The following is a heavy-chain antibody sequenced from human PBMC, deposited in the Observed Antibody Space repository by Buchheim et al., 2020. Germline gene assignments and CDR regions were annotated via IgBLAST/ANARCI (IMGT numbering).Heavy chain of an antibody. V-gene: IGHV4-39*07. Sequence: QLQLQESGPGLVKPSETLSLTCTVSGGSISSSSYYWGWIRQPPGKGLEWIGSIYYSGSTYYNPSLKSRVTISVDTSKNQFSLKLSSVTAADTAVYYCARSYNPGQCSGGSCSTYYFDYWGQGTL. CDR3: ARSYNPGQCSGGSCSTYYFDY. CDR2: IYYSGST. J-gene: IGHJ4*02. CDR1: GGSISSSSYY. D-gene: IGHD2-15*01.